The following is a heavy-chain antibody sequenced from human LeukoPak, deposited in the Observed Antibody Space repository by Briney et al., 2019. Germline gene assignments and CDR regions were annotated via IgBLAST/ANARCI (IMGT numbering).Heavy chain of an antibody. J-gene: IGHJ4*02. V-gene: IGHV3-23*01. CDR2: ISDRGGST. Sequence: PGGSLRLSCAVSGITLSNYGMSWVRQAPGKGLEWVAGISDRGGSTSYADSVKGRFTISRDNPKTTLYLQMNSLRAEDTAVYFCAKRGVVIRVILVGFHKAAYYFDSWGQGALVTVSS. CDR3: AKRGVVIRVILVGFHKAAYYFDS. D-gene: IGHD3-22*01. CDR1: GITLSNYG.